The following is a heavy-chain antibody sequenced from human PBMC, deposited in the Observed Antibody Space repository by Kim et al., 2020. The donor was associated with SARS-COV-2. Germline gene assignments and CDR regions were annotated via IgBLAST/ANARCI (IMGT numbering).Heavy chain of an antibody. CDR3: ARAGESGWFRVISGLDV. Sequence: SETLSLTCTVSGGSISSYYWSWIRQPPGKGLEWIGYIYYSGSTNYNPSLKSRVTISVDTSKNQFSLKLSSVTAADTAVYYCARAGESGWFRVISGLDVWGQGTTVTVS. D-gene: IGHD3-10*01. CDR2: IYYSGST. CDR1: GGSISSYY. V-gene: IGHV4-59*13. J-gene: IGHJ6*02.